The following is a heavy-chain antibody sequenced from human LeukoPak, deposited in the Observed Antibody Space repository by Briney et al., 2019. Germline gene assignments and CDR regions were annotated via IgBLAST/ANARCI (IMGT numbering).Heavy chain of an antibody. CDR1: GFTFSSYS. CDR3: ARDAVGYYGSGSYPNWFDP. D-gene: IGHD3-10*01. Sequence: GGSLRLSCAASGFTFSSYSMNWVCQAPGKGLEWVSSISSSSSYIYYADSVKGRFTISRDNAKNSLYLQMNSLRAEDTAVYYCARDAVGYYGSGSYPNWFDPWGHGTLVTVSS. J-gene: IGHJ5*02. CDR2: ISSSSSYI. V-gene: IGHV3-21*01.